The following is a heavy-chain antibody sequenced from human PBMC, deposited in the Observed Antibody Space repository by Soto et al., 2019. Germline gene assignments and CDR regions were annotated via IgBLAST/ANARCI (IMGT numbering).Heavy chain of an antibody. V-gene: IGHV4-59*01. CDR1: GGSISSYY. J-gene: IGHJ3*02. CDR3: ARVWGGAFDI. D-gene: IGHD3-10*01. CDR2: IYYSGST. Sequence: QVQLQESGPGLVKPSETLSLTCTVSGGSISSYYWSWIRQPPGKGLEWIGYIYYSGSTNYNPSLNSRVTISVDTSKNPFSLKLSSVTAAVTAVYYCARVWGGAFDIWGQGTMVTVSS.